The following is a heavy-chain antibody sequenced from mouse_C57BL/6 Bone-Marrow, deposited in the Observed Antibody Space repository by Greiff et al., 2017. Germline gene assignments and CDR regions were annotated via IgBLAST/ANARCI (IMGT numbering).Heavy chain of an antibody. V-gene: IGHV5-12*01. CDR2: ISNGGGST. D-gene: IGHD6-2*01. CDR1: GFTFSDYY. Sequence: EVQVVESGGGLVQPGGSLKLSCAASGFTFSDYYMYWVRQTPEKRLEWVAYISNGGGSTYYPDTVKGRFTISRDNAKNTLYLQMGRLKSEDTAMYYCARSRGLYYYAMDYWGQGTSVTVSS. CDR3: ARSRGLYYYAMDY. J-gene: IGHJ4*01.